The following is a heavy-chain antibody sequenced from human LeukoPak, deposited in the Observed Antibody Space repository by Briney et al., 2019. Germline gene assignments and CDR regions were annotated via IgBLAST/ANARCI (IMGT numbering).Heavy chain of an antibody. V-gene: IGHV4-39*01. J-gene: IGHJ5*02. Sequence: SETLSLTCTVSGGSISSSSYYWGWIRQPPGKGLEWIGSIYYSGSTYYNPSLKSRVTISVDTSKNQFSLKLSSVTAADTAVYYCARHRIVVVPAAIDPANWFDPWGQGTLVTVSS. CDR3: ARHRIVVVPAAIDPANWFDP. D-gene: IGHD2-2*01. CDR2: IYYSGST. CDR1: GGSISSSSYY.